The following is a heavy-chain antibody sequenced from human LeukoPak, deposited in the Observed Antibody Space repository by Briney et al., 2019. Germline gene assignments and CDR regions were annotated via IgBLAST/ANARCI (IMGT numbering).Heavy chain of an antibody. CDR2: IYYSGST. CDR1: GGSISSYY. D-gene: IGHD3-22*01. J-gene: IGHJ3*02. Sequence: SETLSLTCTVSGGSISSYYVSWVPQPPGKGLERIGYIYYSGSTNYNPSLKSRVTISVDTSKNQFSLKLSSVTAADAAVYYCAREGWYYYDSSGPNAFDIWGQGTMVTVSS. CDR3: AREGWYYYDSSGPNAFDI. V-gene: IGHV4-59*01.